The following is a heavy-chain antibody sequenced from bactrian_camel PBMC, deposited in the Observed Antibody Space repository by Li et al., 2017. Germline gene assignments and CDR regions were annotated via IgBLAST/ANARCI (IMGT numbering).Heavy chain of an antibody. CDR2: IDTRGGVT. CDR1: GYVIDSCV. J-gene: IGHJ4*01. Sequence: HVQLVESGGGSVEAGGSLELSCVASGYVIDSCVLAWYRQAPGKEREEVAGIDTRGGVTYYADSVKDRFSISQGNAKNTVYLQLNSLKTEDTAMYYCAKYKLPPEPPVGQGTQVTVS. V-gene: IGHV3S1*01.